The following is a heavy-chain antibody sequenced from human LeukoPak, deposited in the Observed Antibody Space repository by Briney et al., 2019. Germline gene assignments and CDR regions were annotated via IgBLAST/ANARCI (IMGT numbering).Heavy chain of an antibody. J-gene: IGHJ4*02. CDR2: LYYSGHT. Sequence: PSETLSLTCTVSGGSISSSSYYWGWIRQPPGKGLEWIGSLYYSGHTYYNPSLKSRVTISIDTSKNQFSLRLTSVTAADTAVYYCAILYCSSSSCYAGEHDYCGQGTLVTVSS. V-gene: IGHV4-39*01. CDR1: GGSISSSSYY. D-gene: IGHD2-2*01. CDR3: AILYCSSSSCYAGEHDY.